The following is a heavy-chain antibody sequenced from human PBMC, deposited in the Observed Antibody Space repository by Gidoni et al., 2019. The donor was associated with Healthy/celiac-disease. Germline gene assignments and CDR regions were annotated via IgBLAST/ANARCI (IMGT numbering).Heavy chain of an antibody. D-gene: IGHD2-15*01. CDR3: AREYCSGGSCGWDY. Sequence: QVQLVQSGAEVTKPGSSVKVSCKASGGTFSSYAISWVRQAPGQGLEWMGGIIPIFGTANYAQKFQGRVTITADESTSTAYMELSSLRSEDTAVYYCAREYCSGGSCGWDYWGQGTLVTVSS. V-gene: IGHV1-69*01. CDR1: GGTFSSYA. J-gene: IGHJ4*02. CDR2: IIPIFGTA.